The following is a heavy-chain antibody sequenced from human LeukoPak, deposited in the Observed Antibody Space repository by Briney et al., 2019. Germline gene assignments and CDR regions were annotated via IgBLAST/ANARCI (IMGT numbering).Heavy chain of an antibody. Sequence: ASVKVSCKASGYTFTSYAMHWVRQAPGQRLEWMGWINAGNGNTKYSQKFQGRVTITRDTSASTAYMELSSLRSEDTAVYYCARDASMYYYDSSWYFDLWGRGTLVTVSS. CDR1: GYTFTSYA. D-gene: IGHD3-22*01. CDR3: ARDASMYYYDSSWYFDL. J-gene: IGHJ2*01. V-gene: IGHV1-3*01. CDR2: INAGNGNT.